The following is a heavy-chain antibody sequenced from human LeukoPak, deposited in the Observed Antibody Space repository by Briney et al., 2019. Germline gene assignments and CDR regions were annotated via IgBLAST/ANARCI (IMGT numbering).Heavy chain of an antibody. CDR3: ARSRVVAAGFDP. V-gene: IGHV4-59*01. CDR1: GGSISSYY. CDR2: IYYSGST. D-gene: IGHD2-15*01. Sequence: PSETLSLTCTVSGGSISSYYWRWIRQPPGKGLEWLGYIYYSGSTNYNPSLKSRVTISVDTSKNQFSLKLSSVTAADTAVYYCARSRVVAAGFDPWGQGTLVTVSS. J-gene: IGHJ5*02.